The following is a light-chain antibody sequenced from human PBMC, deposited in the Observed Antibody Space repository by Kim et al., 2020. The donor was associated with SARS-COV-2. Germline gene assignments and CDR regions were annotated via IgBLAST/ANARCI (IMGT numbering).Light chain of an antibody. CDR2: DAS. J-gene: IGKJ5*01. V-gene: IGKV3-11*01. CDR3: QQRSNWPIT. CDR1: QSVSNY. Sequence: LSPGERAILSCRASQSVSNYFVWIQHKPGQAPRLLIYDASNRATGIPARFSGSGSGTDFTLTISSLEPEDSAVYYCQQRSNWPITFGQGTRLEIK.